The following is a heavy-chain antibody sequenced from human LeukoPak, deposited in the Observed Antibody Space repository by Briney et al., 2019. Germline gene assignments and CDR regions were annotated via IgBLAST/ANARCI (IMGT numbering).Heavy chain of an antibody. CDR1: GGSIINYY. J-gene: IGHJ6*03. Sequence: PSETLSLTCSVSGGSIINYYWSWIRQPPGKGLEWIGYINDIGSTNYNPSLESRVTISVDTSKNQFSLRLRSLTATDTAVYYCARDGGGYYYYHMDVWGKGAAVAVSS. V-gene: IGHV4-59*01. CDR2: INDIGST. CDR3: ARDGGGYYYYHMDV. D-gene: IGHD2-15*01.